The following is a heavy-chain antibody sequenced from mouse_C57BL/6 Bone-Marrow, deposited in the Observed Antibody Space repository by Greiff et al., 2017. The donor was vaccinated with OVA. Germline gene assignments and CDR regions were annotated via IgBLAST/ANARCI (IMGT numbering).Heavy chain of an antibody. Sequence: LQQSGASVKISCKASGYAFSSYWMNWVKQRPGKGLEWIGQIYPGDGDTNYNGKFKGKATLTADKSSSTAYMQLSSLTSEDSAVYFCARSHYYGSSYDYFDYWGQGTTLTVSS. CDR2: IYPGDGDT. D-gene: IGHD1-1*01. CDR3: ARSHYYGSSYDYFDY. CDR1: GYAFSSYW. V-gene: IGHV1-80*01. J-gene: IGHJ2*01.